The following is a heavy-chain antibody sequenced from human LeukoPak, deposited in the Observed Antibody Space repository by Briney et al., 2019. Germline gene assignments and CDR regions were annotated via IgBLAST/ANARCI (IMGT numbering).Heavy chain of an antibody. CDR1: GFTFSSYS. V-gene: IGHV3-21*04. CDR3: ARDPSGWYFVDY. Sequence: GGSLGLSCAASGFTFSSYSMNWVRQAPGKGLEWFSSISSSSSYIYYADSVKGRFTISRDNAKNSLYLQMNSLRAEDTAVYYCARDPSGWYFVDYWGQGTLVTVSS. CDR2: ISSSSSYI. D-gene: IGHD6-19*01. J-gene: IGHJ4*02.